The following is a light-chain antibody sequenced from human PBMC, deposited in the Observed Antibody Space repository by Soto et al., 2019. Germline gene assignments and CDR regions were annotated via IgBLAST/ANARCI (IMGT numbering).Light chain of an antibody. Sequence: DFQMTQSPYSLSASVGDRVTITCRASQGIGDDLGWYQQRPGEAPKRLIYGASILPSGVPSRFSGSGSGTEFTLTISGLQPEDFATYFCLEHNTYPFTFGGGTKVEIK. CDR2: GAS. CDR1: QGIGDD. CDR3: LEHNTYPFT. V-gene: IGKV1-17*01. J-gene: IGKJ4*01.